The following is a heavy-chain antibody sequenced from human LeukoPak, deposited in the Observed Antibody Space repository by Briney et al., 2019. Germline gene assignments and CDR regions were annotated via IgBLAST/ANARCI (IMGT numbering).Heavy chain of an antibody. V-gene: IGHV4-39*01. CDR1: GGSISSSSYY. J-gene: IGHJ4*02. CDR3: ARPSTAMVIDY. CDR2: IYYSGST. Sequence: SGTLSLTCTVSGGSISSSSYYWGWIRQPPGKGLEWIGSIYYSGSTYYNPSLKSRVTISVDTSKNQFSLKLSSVTAADTAVYYCARPSTAMVIDYWGQGTLVTVSS. D-gene: IGHD5-18*01.